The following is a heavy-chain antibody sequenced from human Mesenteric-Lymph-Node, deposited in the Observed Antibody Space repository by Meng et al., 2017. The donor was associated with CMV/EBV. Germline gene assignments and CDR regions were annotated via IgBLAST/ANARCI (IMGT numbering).Heavy chain of an antibody. CDR1: GFTFSSYS. Sequence: GESLKISCAASGFTFSSYSMNWVRQAPGKGLEWVSSISSSSSYIYYADSVKGRFTISRDNAKNSLYLQMNSLRTEDTAVYYCARLLTGGGGYYIRSYYGMDVWGQGTTVTVSS. CDR2: ISSSSSYI. J-gene: IGHJ6*02. D-gene: IGHD3-3*01. V-gene: IGHV3-21*01. CDR3: ARLLTGGGGYYIRSYYGMDV.